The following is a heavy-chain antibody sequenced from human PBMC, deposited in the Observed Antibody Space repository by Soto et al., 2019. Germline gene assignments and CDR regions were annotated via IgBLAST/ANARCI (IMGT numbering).Heavy chain of an antibody. CDR1: GGSISSGGYY. CDR3: AGIYSGSPGGTLRY. CDR2: IYYSGST. J-gene: IGHJ4*02. V-gene: IGHV4-31*03. D-gene: IGHD1-26*01. Sequence: QVQLQESGPGLVKPSQTLSLTCTVSGGSISSGGYYWSWIRQHPGKGLEWIGYIYYSGSTYYNPSLHSGVXXSVDTSKNQFSLKLSSVTAADTAVYYCAGIYSGSPGGTLRYWGQGTLVTVSS.